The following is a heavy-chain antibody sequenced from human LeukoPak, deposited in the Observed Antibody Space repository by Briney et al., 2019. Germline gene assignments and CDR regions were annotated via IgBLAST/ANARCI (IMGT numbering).Heavy chain of an antibody. CDR3: ARVRSLGGNYYSDFDY. J-gene: IGHJ4*02. CDR2: ISAYNGNT. V-gene: IGHV1-18*01. CDR1: GYTFTSYG. Sequence: GASVKVSCKASGYTFTSYGISWVRQAPGQGLEWMGWISAYNGNTNYAQKLQGRVTMTTDTSTSTAYMELRSLRSDDTAVYYCARVRSLGGNYYSDFDYWGQGTLVTVSS. D-gene: IGHD1-26*01.